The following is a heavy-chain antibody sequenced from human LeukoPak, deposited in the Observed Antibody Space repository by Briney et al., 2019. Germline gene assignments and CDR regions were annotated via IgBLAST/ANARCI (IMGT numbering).Heavy chain of an antibody. CDR2: IYYSGST. Sequence: PSETLFLTCTVSGGSISSYYWSWIRQLPGKGLEWIGYIYYSGSTNYNPSLKSRVTISVDTSKNQFSLKLNSVTAADTAVYYCARRRDGSTAGGYFDYWGQGTLVTVSS. D-gene: IGHD5-24*01. J-gene: IGHJ4*02. CDR1: GGSISSYY. V-gene: IGHV4-59*08. CDR3: ARRRDGSTAGGYFDY.